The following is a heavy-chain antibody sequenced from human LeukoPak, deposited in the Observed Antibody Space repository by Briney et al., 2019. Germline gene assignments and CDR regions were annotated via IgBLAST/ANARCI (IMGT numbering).Heavy chain of an antibody. CDR3: ARGVRRYYDSSGYLYYYYYYMDV. CDR1: GGSFSGYY. J-gene: IGHJ6*03. CDR2: INHSGST. D-gene: IGHD3-22*01. Sequence: PSETLSLTCAVYGGSFSGYYWSWIRQPPGKGLEWIGEINHSGSTNYNPSLKSRVTISVDTSKNQFSLKLSSVTAADTAVYYCARGVRRYYDSSGYLYYYYYYMDVWGKGTTVTVSS. V-gene: IGHV4-34*01.